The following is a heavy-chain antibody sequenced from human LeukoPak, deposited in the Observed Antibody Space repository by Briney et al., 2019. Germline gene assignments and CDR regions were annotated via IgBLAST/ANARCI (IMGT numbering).Heavy chain of an antibody. CDR1: GFIFSGYE. V-gene: IGHV3-48*03. D-gene: IGHD2-2*01. J-gene: IGHJ4*02. CDR3: ARAIGPPNCSSTSCYLDY. Sequence: GGSLRLSCAASGFIFSGYEMNWVRQAPGKGLEWVSSISRYSRTIDYADSVRGRFTISRGNPENSLYLQMNSLRAEDTAVYYCARAIGPPNCSSTSCYLDYWGQGTLVTVSS. CDR2: ISRYSRTI.